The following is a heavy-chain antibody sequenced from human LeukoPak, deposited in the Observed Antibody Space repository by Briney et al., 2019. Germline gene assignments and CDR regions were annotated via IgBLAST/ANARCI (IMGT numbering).Heavy chain of an antibody. CDR3: ARWSGSSGSAFYGMDV. Sequence: KASETLSLTCAVYGGSFSGYYWSWIRQPPGKGLEWIGEINHSGSTNYNPSLKSRVTISVDTSKNQFSLKLSSVTAADTAVYYCARWSGSSGSAFYGMDVWGQGTTVTVSS. V-gene: IGHV4-34*01. CDR1: GGSFSGYY. CDR2: INHSGST. D-gene: IGHD6-19*01. J-gene: IGHJ6*02.